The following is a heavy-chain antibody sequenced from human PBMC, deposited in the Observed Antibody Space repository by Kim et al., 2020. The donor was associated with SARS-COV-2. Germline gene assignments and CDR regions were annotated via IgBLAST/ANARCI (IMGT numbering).Heavy chain of an antibody. V-gene: IGHV4-39*01. Sequence: SETLSLTCTVSGGSISSSSYYWGWIRQPPGKGLEWIGSIYYSGSTYYNPSLKSRVTISVDTSKNQFSLKLSSVTAADTAVYYCAVHVDTIVDAFDIWGQGTMVTVSS. CDR2: IYYSGST. D-gene: IGHD5-12*01. J-gene: IGHJ3*02. CDR3: AVHVDTIVDAFDI. CDR1: GGSISSSSYY.